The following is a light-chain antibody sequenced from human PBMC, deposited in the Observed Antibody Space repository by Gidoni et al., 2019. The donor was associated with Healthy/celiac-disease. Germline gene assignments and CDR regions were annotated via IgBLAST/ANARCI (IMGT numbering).Light chain of an antibody. Sequence: IKLTQSPSSLSSSVGDRVTLTCRASQGISSYLAWYQQTPGTAPKLLIYAASTLQSGVPSRFSGSGSGTAFTLTIISLQPEDFATYYCQQRNSYLVTFXGXTKVDIK. J-gene: IGKJ4*01. V-gene: IGKV1-9*01. CDR3: QQRNSYLVT. CDR2: AAS. CDR1: QGISSY.